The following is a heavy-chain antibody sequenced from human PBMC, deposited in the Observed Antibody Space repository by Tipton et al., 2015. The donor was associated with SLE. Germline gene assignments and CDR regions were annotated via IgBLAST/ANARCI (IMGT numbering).Heavy chain of an antibody. D-gene: IGHD3-10*01. CDR2: VYGGGST. Sequence: TLSLTCTVSGDSISSNNFYWTWIRQPAGKGLEWIGRVYGGGSTDDNPSLKSRITISVGTSKNQFSLKLTSVTAADTAIYYCARGTWFGDLRYNWIDPWGQGTLVTVSS. J-gene: IGHJ5*02. CDR3: ARGTWFGDLRYNWIDP. CDR1: GDSISSNNFY. V-gene: IGHV4-61*02.